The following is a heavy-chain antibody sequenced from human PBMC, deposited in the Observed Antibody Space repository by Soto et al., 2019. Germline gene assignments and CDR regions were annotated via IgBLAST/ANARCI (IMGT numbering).Heavy chain of an antibody. CDR3: AKGGIGQTVGLDY. CDR1: RFTFSTYA. CDR2: ISDSAAGT. J-gene: IGHJ4*02. V-gene: IGHV3-23*01. Sequence: EVQLLESGGGLVQPGGSLRLSCAASRFTFSTYAMTWVRQAPEKGLEWVSSISDSAAGTYYADSVKGRFTISRDNSNNMVCLHMNNLRAEDTAIYHWAKGGIGQTVGLDYWGQGSPVTVS. D-gene: IGHD1-26*01.